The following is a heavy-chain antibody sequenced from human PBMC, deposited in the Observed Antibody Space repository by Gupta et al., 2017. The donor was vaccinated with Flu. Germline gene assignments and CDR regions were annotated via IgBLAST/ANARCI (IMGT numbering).Heavy chain of an antibody. J-gene: IGHJ4*02. CDR1: GFPFPNYG. D-gene: IGHD3-3*01. Sequence: QVQLVESGGGVFQPGRSLRLSCTASGFPFPNYGMHCVRPTPGKGLEWVAAISYDGSIEYYAESVKGRFTISRDNSKNTQHLQMNSLGAEDTAVYYCAKGYYDFSSRSYHSAYFLDHWGQGTLVTVSS. CDR3: AKGYYDFSSRSYHSAYFLDH. CDR2: ISYDGSIE. V-gene: IGHV3-30*18.